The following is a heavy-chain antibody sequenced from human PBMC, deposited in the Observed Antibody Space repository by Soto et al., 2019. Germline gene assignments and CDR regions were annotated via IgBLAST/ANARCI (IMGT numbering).Heavy chain of an antibody. J-gene: IGHJ6*02. D-gene: IGHD6-6*01. CDR2: IYHSGST. V-gene: IGHV4-4*02. CDR1: GGSISSSNW. CDR3: ARKGIAARRGFMDV. Sequence: SETLSLTCAVSGGSISSSNWWSWVRQPPGKGLEWIGEIYHSGSTNYNPSLKSRVTISVDKSKNQFSLKLSSVTAADTAVYYCARKGIAARRGFMDVWGQGTTVTVSS.